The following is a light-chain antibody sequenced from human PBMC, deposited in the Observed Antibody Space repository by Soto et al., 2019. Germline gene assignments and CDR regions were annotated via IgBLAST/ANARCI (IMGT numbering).Light chain of an antibody. V-gene: IGLV2-11*01. Sequence: QSALTQPRSVSGSPGQSVTISYTGTSSDVGGYNYVSWYQQHPGKAPKLMIYDVSKRPSGVPDRFSGSKSGNTASLTISGLQAEDEADYYCCSYAGSYTLGVFGTGTKLTVL. CDR3: CSYAGSYTLGV. CDR1: SSDVGGYNY. J-gene: IGLJ1*01. CDR2: DVS.